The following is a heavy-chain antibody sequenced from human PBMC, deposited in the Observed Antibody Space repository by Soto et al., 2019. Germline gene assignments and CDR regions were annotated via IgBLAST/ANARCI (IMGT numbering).Heavy chain of an antibody. CDR1: GYTFTSYG. CDR3: ARAGQWRHSDY. Sequence: ASVKVSFQASGYTFTSYGISWLRQAPGQGLEWMGWISAYNGNTNYAQKLQGRVTMTTDTSTSTAYMELRSLRADDRAVYYCARAGQWRHSDYWGRGTLVTVSS. CDR2: ISAYNGNT. V-gene: IGHV1-18*04. J-gene: IGHJ4*02. D-gene: IGHD6-19*01.